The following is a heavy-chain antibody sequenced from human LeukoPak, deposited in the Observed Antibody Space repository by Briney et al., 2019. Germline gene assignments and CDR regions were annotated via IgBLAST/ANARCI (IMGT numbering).Heavy chain of an antibody. CDR2: LSGTGGST. V-gene: IGHV3-23*01. CDR1: GFTFSNYA. Sequence: GGSLRLSCAASGFTFSNYAMSWVRKAPGKGLEWVSTLSGTGGSTYYADSVKGRFTISRDNSKNTLYLQMNSLRAEDTAVYYCAKTRPLDSSSWSHGDYWGQGTLVTVSS. J-gene: IGHJ4*02. D-gene: IGHD6-13*01. CDR3: AKTRPLDSSSWSHGDY.